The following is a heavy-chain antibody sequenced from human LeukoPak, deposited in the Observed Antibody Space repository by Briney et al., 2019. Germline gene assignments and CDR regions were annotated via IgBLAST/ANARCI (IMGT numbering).Heavy chain of an antibody. CDR2: IIPIFGTA. CDR3: ARDWYQLPTPEGPRYYYYGMDV. Sequence: ASVKVSCKASGGTFSSYAISWVRQAPGQGLEWMGGIIPIFGTANYAQKFQGRVTITADESTSTAYMELSSLRSEDTAVSYCARDWYQLPTPEGPRYYYYGMDVWGQGTTVTVSS. CDR1: GGTFSSYA. D-gene: IGHD2-2*01. J-gene: IGHJ6*02. V-gene: IGHV1-69*13.